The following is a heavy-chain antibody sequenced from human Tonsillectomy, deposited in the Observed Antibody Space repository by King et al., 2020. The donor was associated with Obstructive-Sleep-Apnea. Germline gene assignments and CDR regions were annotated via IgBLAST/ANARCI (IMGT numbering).Heavy chain of an antibody. CDR2: IYHSGST. V-gene: IGHV4-38-2*02. D-gene: IGHD3-22*01. Sequence: VQLQESGPGLLKPSETLSLTCTVSGYSISSDDYWGCIRQPPGKWLGWIGTIYHSGSTYRTPSLQSRVTISVFTSKNQFSLKLSSVTAADTAVYYCARGTHDSSGYFDYWGQGTLVTVSS. CDR1: GYSISSDDY. J-gene: IGHJ4*02. CDR3: ARGTHDSSGYFDY.